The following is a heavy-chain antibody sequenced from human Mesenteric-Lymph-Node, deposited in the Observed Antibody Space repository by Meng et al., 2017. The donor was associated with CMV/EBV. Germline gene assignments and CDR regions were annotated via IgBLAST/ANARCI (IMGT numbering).Heavy chain of an antibody. CDR3: ARDLSSSWLSDY. D-gene: IGHD6-13*01. V-gene: IGHV3-53*01. Sequence: GESLKISCAASGFTVSSNYMSWVRQAPGKGLEWVSVIYSGGSTYYADSVKGRFTISRDNAKNSLYLQMNSLRAEDTAVYYYARDLSSSWLSDYWGQGTLVTVSS. J-gene: IGHJ4*02. CDR2: IYSGGST. CDR1: GFTVSSNY.